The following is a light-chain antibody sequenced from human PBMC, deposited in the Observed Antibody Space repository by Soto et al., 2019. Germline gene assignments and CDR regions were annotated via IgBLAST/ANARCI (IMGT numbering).Light chain of an antibody. CDR2: AAS. CDR3: LQHNSYPLT. J-gene: IGKJ4*01. CDR1: QGIRSE. V-gene: IGKV1-17*01. Sequence: IQMTQSPSSLSASVGDRVTITCRASQGIRSELGWYQQKPGKAPNLLIYAASRLQSGVPSRVSGSGSGTEFTLTISSLQPEDFATYYCLQHNSYPLTFGGGTKVDIK.